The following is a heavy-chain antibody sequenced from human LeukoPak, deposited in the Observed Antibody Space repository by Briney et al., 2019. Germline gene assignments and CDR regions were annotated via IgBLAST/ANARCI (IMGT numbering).Heavy chain of an antibody. V-gene: IGHV3-23*01. CDR3: AKNTSGTYLDY. Sequence: GGSLRLSCAGSGFTFSSYAMSWVRQAPGQGLEWVSVISDSGDYTSYADSVKGRFTISRDNSKNMVYLQMNSLRAEDTAVYYCAKNTSGTYLDYWGQGILVTVSS. CDR2: ISDSGDYT. J-gene: IGHJ4*02. D-gene: IGHD1-26*01. CDR1: GFTFSSYA.